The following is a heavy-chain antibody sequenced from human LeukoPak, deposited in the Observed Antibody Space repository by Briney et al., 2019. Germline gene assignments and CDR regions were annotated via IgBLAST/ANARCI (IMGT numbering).Heavy chain of an antibody. V-gene: IGHV3-23*01. J-gene: IGHJ4*02. CDR3: AKVSSGYWYYFDY. CDR1: GFTFSSYA. CDR2: ISGSGGST. D-gene: IGHD3-22*01. Sequence: GGSLGLSRAASGFTFSSYAMSWVRQAPGKGLEWVSAISGSGGSTYYADSVKGRFTISRDNSKNTLYLQMNSLRAEDTAVYYCAKVSSGYWYYFDYWGQGTLVTVSS.